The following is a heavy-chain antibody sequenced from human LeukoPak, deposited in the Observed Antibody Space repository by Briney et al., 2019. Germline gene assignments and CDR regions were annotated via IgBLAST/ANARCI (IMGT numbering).Heavy chain of an antibody. Sequence: KPSETLSLTCAVSSYSISSGYSWGWIRQPPGKGLEWIGEINHSGSTNYNPSLKSRVTISVDTSKNQFSLKLSSVTAADTAVYYCARTGSDVLRFSGGFYDPWGQGTLVTVSS. CDR2: INHSGST. CDR1: SYSISSGYS. V-gene: IGHV4-38-2*01. J-gene: IGHJ5*02. D-gene: IGHD3-3*01. CDR3: ARTGSDVLRFSGGFYDP.